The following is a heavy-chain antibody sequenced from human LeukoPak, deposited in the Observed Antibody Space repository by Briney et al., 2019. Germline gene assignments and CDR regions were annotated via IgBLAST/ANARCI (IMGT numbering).Heavy chain of an antibody. J-gene: IGHJ4*02. Sequence: ASVKVSCKASGYTFTSYDINWVRQATGQGLEWMGWMNPNSGNTGYAQKFQGRVTMTRNTSISTAYMELSSLRSEDTAVYYCARDRTLCSGTSCPSHYFDFWGQGILVTVSS. D-gene: IGHD2-2*01. CDR3: ARDRTLCSGTSCPSHYFDF. V-gene: IGHV1-8*01. CDR1: GYTFTSYD. CDR2: MNPNSGNT.